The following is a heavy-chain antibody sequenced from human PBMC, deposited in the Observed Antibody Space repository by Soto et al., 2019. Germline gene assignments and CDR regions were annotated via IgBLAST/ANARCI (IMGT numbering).Heavy chain of an antibody. V-gene: IGHV3-15*01. CDR2: IKSKTDGGTA. CDR1: RFSVTNAW. CDR3: RTDIGTYGLDI. J-gene: IGHJ6*02. Sequence: EVQLVESGGGFVQPGGSLRLSCVASRFSVTNAWMSWVRQAPGKGPEWVGRIKSKTDGGTADYAAPVKGRFTISRDDSQNTLYLHMASLKTEDTALYHCRTDIGTYGLDIWGQGTTVTVSS. D-gene: IGHD1-26*01.